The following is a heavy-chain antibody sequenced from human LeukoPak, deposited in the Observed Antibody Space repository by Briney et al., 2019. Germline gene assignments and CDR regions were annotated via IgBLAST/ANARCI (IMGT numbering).Heavy chain of an antibody. J-gene: IGHJ4*02. CDR2: ISSSGSTI. CDR3: AREGGEWELLRTFDY. CDR1: GFTFSSYE. V-gene: IGHV3-48*03. D-gene: IGHD1-26*01. Sequence: GGSLRLSCAAPGFTFSSYEMNWVRQAPGKGLEWVSYISSSGSTIYYADSVKGRFTISRDNAKNSLYLQMNSLRAEDTAVYYCAREGGEWELLRTFDYWGQGTLVTVSS.